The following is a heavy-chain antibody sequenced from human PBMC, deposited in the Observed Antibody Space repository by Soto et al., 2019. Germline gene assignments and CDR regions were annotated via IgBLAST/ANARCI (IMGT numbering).Heavy chain of an antibody. J-gene: IGHJ4*02. CDR1: GGSISSSSHY. V-gene: IGHV4-39*01. D-gene: IGHD4-17*01. CDR2: IYYSGST. CDR3: ARLYGDYVGY. Sequence: LSLTCTVSGGSISSSSHYWGWIRQPPGKGLEWIGSIYYSGSTYYNPSLKSRVTISVDTSKNQFSLKLSSVTAADTAVYYCARLYGDYVGYWGQGTLVTVSS.